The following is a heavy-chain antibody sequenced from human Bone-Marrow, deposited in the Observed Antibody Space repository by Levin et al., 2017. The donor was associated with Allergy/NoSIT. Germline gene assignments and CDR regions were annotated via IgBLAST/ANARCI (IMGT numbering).Heavy chain of an antibody. CDR2: IYPGDSET. D-gene: IGHD6-19*01. J-gene: IGHJ5*02. CDR1: GYSFTSYW. CDR3: ARSGSPYNWFDP. V-gene: IGHV5-51*01. Sequence: RGESLKISCKGSGYSFTSYWIGWVRQRPGKGLEWMGIIYPGDSETTYSPSFQGNVTISADKSISTAYLQWSTLKASDTAVYYCARSGSPYNWFDPWGQGTLVTVSS.